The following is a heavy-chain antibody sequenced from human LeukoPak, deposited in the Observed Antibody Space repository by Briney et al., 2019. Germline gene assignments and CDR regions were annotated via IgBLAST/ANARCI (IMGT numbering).Heavy chain of an antibody. J-gene: IGHJ4*02. V-gene: IGHV3-64*01. CDR1: GFSFRSYA. CDR3: ARVGYGGNLDY. CDR2: ISNNGGDT. Sequence: GGSLRLSCADSGFSFRSYAMHWVRQAPRRGLEYVSAISNNGGDTYYANSVKGRFTISRDNSKNTLYLQMGSLRAEDMAVYYCARVGYGGNLDYWGQGTLVTVSS. D-gene: IGHD4-23*01.